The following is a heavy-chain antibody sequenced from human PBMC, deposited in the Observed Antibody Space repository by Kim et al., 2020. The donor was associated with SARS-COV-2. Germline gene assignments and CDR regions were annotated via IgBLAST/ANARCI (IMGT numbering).Heavy chain of an antibody. V-gene: IGHV4-39*01. D-gene: IGHD4-17*01. CDR3: ARCIDYGDYALPADY. Sequence: SLKSRVTISVDTSKNQFSLKLSSVTAADTAVYYCARCIDYGDYALPADYWGQGTLVTVSS. J-gene: IGHJ4*02.